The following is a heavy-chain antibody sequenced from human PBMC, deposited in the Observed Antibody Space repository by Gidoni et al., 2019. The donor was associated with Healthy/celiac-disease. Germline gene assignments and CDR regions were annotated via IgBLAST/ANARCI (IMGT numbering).Heavy chain of an antibody. CDR2: ISSSSSTI. V-gene: IGHV3-48*01. CDR3: ARDYDVAAADY. CDR1: GFPFSSYS. D-gene: IGHD6-13*01. Sequence: EVQLVESGGGLVQPGGSLRLSWAASGFPFSSYSMNWVRQAPGKGLEGVSYISSSSSTIYYADSVKGRFTISRDNAKNSLYLQMNSLRAEDTAVYYCARDYDVAAADYWGQGTLVTVSS. J-gene: IGHJ4*02.